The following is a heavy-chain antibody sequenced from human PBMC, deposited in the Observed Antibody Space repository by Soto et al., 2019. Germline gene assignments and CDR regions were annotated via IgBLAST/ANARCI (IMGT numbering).Heavy chain of an antibody. J-gene: IGHJ4*02. Sequence: ASVKVSCKASGYTFINHGINWVRQAPGQGLEWMGWISGYDGNTSYAQNVQDRLTMTTDTSTSTAFMELRSLRSDDTAVYYCARDLPGDYVGFDYWGRGTLVTVSS. D-gene: IGHD4-17*01. CDR1: GYTFINHG. CDR2: ISGYDGNT. V-gene: IGHV1-18*04. CDR3: ARDLPGDYVGFDY.